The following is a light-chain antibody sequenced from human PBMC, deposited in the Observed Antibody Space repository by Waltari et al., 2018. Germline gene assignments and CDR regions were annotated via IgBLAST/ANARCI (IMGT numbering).Light chain of an antibody. CDR3: QSYDSSTHVV. CDR2: EDN. Sequence: NFMLTQPHSVSESPGKTVTISCTRSSGSIASNYVQWYQQRPGSSPTPMIFEDNQRPSGVPDRFSGSIDSSSNSASLTISGLKTEDEADYYCQSYDSSTHVVFGGGTKLTVL. V-gene: IGLV6-57*01. J-gene: IGLJ2*01. CDR1: SGSIASNY.